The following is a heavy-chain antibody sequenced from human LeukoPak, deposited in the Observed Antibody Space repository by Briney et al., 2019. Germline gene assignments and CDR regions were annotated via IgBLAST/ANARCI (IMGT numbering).Heavy chain of an antibody. D-gene: IGHD5/OR15-5a*01. Sequence: GGSLRLSCAASGFTFRNYDMHWVRQFPGRSLEWVSAIVADDTHYPDSVKGRFTISRENAKNSLYLQMNSLRDGDTAVYYCVRGGIQVSGIDAFDIWGRGTMVTVSS. CDR3: VRGGIQVSGIDAFDI. J-gene: IGHJ3*02. CDR1: GFTFRNYD. V-gene: IGHV3-13*01. CDR2: IVADDT.